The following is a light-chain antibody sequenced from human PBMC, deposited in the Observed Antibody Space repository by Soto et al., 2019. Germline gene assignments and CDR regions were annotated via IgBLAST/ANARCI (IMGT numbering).Light chain of an antibody. Sequence: DVVLTQSPLSLPVTLGQPASISCRSSQSLVYRDGNTYLTWFQQRPGQSPKRLIYKVSNRDSGVQDRFSGSGSGNDFTLKISRVEAEDVGIYYCMQGTYWYTFGQGTKLEIK. CDR2: KVS. V-gene: IGKV2-30*01. CDR1: QSLVYRDGNTY. J-gene: IGKJ2*01. CDR3: MQGTYWYT.